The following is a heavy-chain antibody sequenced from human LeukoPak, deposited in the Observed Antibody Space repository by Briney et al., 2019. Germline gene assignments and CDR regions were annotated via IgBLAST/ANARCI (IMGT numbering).Heavy chain of an antibody. CDR1: GYTFSNYG. J-gene: IGHJ3*02. CDR3: ARGHSISWFSSNDPFYI. Sequence: ASVKVSCKASGYTFSNYGITWVRQAPGQRLEWMGWISAYNGNTNYAQKVQGRVIMTTDTSTSTVYLELRSLRSDDTAVYFCARGHSISWFSSNDPFYIWGQGTMVTVSS. CDR2: ISAYNGNT. D-gene: IGHD6-13*01. V-gene: IGHV1-18*01.